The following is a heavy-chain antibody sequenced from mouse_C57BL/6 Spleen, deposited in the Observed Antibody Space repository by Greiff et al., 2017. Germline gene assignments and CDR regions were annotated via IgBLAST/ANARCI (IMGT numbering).Heavy chain of an antibody. CDR2: IDPSGSST. Sequence: QVQLQQPGAELVKPGASVKLSCKASGFTFTSYWMQWVKQRPGQGLEWIGEIDPSGSSTNYNPKFKGKPTLTVDSASSTAYMQLSSLTSEYSAVYYCARYANGSSDGSGSYWGQGTTLTVSS. J-gene: IGHJ2*01. V-gene: IGHV1-50*01. D-gene: IGHD1-1*01. CDR1: GFTFTSYW. CDR3: ARYANGSSDGSGSY.